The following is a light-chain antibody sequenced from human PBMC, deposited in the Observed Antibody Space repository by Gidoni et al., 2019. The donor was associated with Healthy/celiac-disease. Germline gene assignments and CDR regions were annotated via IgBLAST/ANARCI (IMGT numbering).Light chain of an antibody. CDR3: QQYGSSPPYT. CDR1: QSVSSSY. Sequence: EIELTQSPGTLPLSPGERATLSCRASQSVSSSYLAWYQQKPGQAPRLLIYGASSRATGIPDRFSGSGSGTDFTLTISRLEPEDFAVYYCQQYGSSPPYTFGQGTKLEIK. CDR2: GAS. J-gene: IGKJ2*01. V-gene: IGKV3-20*01.